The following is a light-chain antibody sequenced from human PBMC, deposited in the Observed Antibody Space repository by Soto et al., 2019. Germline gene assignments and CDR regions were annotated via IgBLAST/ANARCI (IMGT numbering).Light chain of an antibody. CDR3: HQYGNSPRT. J-gene: IGKJ1*01. Sequence: EIVMTQSPGTVSVFPGETVTLSCRASQSVSGYLDWFHQKPGQAPRLLISGTYTRATGIPDRFSGRGSGTDFSLTISRLEPGDFAVYYCHQYGNSPRTFGQGTKVDI. V-gene: IGKV3-20*01. CDR1: QSVSGY. CDR2: GTY.